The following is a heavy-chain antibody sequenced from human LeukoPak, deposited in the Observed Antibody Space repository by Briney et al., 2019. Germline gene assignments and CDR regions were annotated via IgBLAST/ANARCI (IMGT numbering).Heavy chain of an antibody. CDR2: IYYSGST. J-gene: IGHJ6*03. CDR3: ARNYYGGTYYYYYYMDV. Sequence: SETLSLTCTVSGGSVSSSSYYWGWIRQPPGKGLEWIGSIYYSGSTYYNPSLKSRVTISVDTSKNQFSLKLSSVTAADTAVYYCARNYYGGTYYYYYYMDVWGKGTTVTISS. CDR1: GGSVSSSSYY. D-gene: IGHD4-23*01. V-gene: IGHV4-39*07.